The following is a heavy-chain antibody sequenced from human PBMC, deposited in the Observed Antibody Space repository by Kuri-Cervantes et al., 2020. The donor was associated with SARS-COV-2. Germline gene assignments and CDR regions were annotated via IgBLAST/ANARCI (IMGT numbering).Heavy chain of an antibody. J-gene: IGHJ6*01. CDR3: ARGYVIGGVDV. CDR2: INHSGST. D-gene: IGHD2-21*01. V-gene: IGHV4-34*01. Sequence: SQTLSLTCAVYGGSFSGYYWSWIRQPPGKGLEWIGEINHSGSTNYNPSLKSRVTISVDTSKNQFSLKLSSVTAADTAVYYCARGYVIGGVDVWGQGTTVTVSS. CDR1: GGSFSGYY.